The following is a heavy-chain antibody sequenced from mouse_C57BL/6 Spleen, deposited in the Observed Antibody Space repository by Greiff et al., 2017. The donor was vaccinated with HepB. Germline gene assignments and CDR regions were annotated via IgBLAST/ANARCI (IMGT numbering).Heavy chain of an antibody. CDR3: TRGCGYWAY. CDR1: GFTFSSYA. CDR2: ISSGGDYI. J-gene: IGHJ3*01. D-gene: IGHD2-3*01. V-gene: IGHV5-9-1*02. Sequence: EVQLVQSGAGLVKPGGSLKISCAASGFTFSSYAMYWVRQTPEKRLEWVAYISSGGDYIYYADTLKGRFTISRDNASNTLYLQMSSLKSEDTAMYYCTRGCGYWAYWGQGTLVTVSA.